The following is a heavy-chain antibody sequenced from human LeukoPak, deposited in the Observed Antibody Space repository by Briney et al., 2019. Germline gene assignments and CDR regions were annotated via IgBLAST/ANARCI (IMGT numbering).Heavy chain of an antibody. CDR3: ARGAAGTAMPYFDN. Sequence: SETLSLTCAVYSGSFSSYYWSWIRQPPGKGLEWIGEINLSGSTNYNPSLKSRVTISVDTSKNQFSLRLNSVTAADTAVYYCARGAAGTAMPYFDNWGQGTLVTVSS. CDR1: SGSFSSYY. D-gene: IGHD5-18*01. V-gene: IGHV4-34*01. CDR2: INLSGST. J-gene: IGHJ4*02.